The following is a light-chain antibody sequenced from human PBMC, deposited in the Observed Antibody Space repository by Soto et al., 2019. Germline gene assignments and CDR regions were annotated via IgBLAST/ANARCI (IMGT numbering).Light chain of an antibody. J-gene: IGKJ4*01. CDR3: QQTHSTPQS. Sequence: DFQLTRSPSSLSASVGDRVPITCRPSQSFITYLNWYQQKPGKAPKLLIHGASSLQSGVPSRFSGTGYGTDFSLTINSLQPEDFASYYCQQTHSTPQSFGRGTKVAIK. CDR1: QSFITY. V-gene: IGKV1-39*01. CDR2: GAS.